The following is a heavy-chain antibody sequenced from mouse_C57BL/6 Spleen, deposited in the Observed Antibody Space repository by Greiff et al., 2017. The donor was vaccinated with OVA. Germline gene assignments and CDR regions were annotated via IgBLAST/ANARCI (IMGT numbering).Heavy chain of an antibody. CDR2: IYPSDSET. V-gene: IGHV1-61*01. J-gene: IGHJ4*01. CDR3: ARRGNYYGSGSYAMDY. D-gene: IGHD1-1*01. Sequence: QVQLQQPGAELVRPGSSVKLSCKASGYTFTSYWMDWVKQRPGQGLEWIGNIYPSDSETHYNQKFKDKATLTVDKSSSTAYMQLSSLTSEDSAVYYCARRGNYYGSGSYAMDYWGQGTSVTVSS. CDR1: GYTFTSYW.